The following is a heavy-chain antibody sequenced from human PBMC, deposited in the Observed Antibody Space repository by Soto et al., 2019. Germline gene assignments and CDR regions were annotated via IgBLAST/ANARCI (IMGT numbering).Heavy chain of an antibody. V-gene: IGHV7-4-1*02. D-gene: IGHD6-6*01. CDR2: INTNTGNP. CDR3: ARDFRQLDHYYYYMDV. CDR1: GYTFTSYA. J-gene: IGHJ6*03. Sequence: ASVKVSFKASGYTFTSYAMNWVRQAPGQGLEWMGWINTNTGNPTYAQGFTGRFVFSLDTSVSTAYLQISSLKAEDTAVYYCARDFRQLDHYYYYMDVWGKGTTVTVSS.